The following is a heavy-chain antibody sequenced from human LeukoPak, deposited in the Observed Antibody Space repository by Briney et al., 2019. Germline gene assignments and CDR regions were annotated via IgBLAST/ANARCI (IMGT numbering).Heavy chain of an antibody. D-gene: IGHD3-22*01. CDR1: GGSFSSYY. Sequence: KPSETLSLTCAVYGGSFSSYYWGWIRQPPGKGLEWIGSIYCSGSTYYNPSLKSRVTISVDTSKNQFSLKLSSVTATDTAVYYCARRSDYYDSSGTDYWGQGTLVTVSS. J-gene: IGHJ4*02. CDR2: IYCSGST. V-gene: IGHV4-39*01. CDR3: ARRSDYYDSSGTDY.